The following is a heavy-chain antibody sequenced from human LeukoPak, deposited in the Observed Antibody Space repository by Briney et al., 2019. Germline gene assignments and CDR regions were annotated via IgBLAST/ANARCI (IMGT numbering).Heavy chain of an antibody. CDR1: GFTFSTFA. CDR2: IFPSGGEI. CDR3: AKDGRGVTLYYFDY. J-gene: IGHJ4*02. Sequence: GGSLRLSCAASGFTFSTFAMIWVRQPPGKGLEWVSSIFPSGGEIHYADSVRGRFTISRDNSKSTLSLQMNSLRAEDTAVYYCAKDGRGVTLYYFDYWGQGTLVTVSS. V-gene: IGHV3-23*01. D-gene: IGHD3-10*01.